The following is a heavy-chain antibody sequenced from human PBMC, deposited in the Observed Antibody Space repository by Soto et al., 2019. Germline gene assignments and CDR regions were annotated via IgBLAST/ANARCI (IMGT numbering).Heavy chain of an antibody. V-gene: IGHV3-30*18. Sequence: GGSLRLSCAASGFTFSSYGMHWVRQAPGKGLEWVAVISYDGSNKYYADSVKGRFTISRDNSKNTLYLQMNSLRAEDTAVYYCAKDTRPVYYDFWSGSPEIWSGYYYYYGMDVWGQGTTVTVSS. CDR1: GFTFSSYG. CDR2: ISYDGSNK. D-gene: IGHD3-3*01. CDR3: AKDTRPVYYDFWSGSPEIWSGYYYYYGMDV. J-gene: IGHJ6*02.